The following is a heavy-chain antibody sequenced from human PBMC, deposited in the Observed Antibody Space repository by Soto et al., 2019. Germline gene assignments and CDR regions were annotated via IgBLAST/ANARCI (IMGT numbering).Heavy chain of an antibody. D-gene: IGHD2-8*01. CDR1: GFALRTSGVG. J-gene: IGHJ5*02. CDR2: IYWNDDK. Sequence: QITLKESGPTLVKPTQTLTLTCTFSGFALRTSGVGVGWIRQPPGTSLEWLALIYWNDDKRYSPYLKSRLTITKDTSNNQVVLTMTNMDPVDTATYYCAHTEGECRNGVCYTTWFDPWGQGTLVTVSS. V-gene: IGHV2-5*01. CDR3: AHTEGECRNGVCYTTWFDP.